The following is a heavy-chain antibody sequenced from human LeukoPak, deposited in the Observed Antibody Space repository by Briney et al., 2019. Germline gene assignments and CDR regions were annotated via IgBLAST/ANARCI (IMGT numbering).Heavy chain of an antibody. Sequence: GESLKISCKGSGYRFTSYWIGWVRQMPGKGLEWMGIIYPGDSDTRYSPSFQGQVTISADKSINTAYLQWTSLKASDTAIYYCARRKGDGYNSPFDYWGQGTLVTVSS. D-gene: IGHD5-24*01. J-gene: IGHJ4*02. CDR2: IYPGDSDT. CDR3: ARRKGDGYNSPFDY. V-gene: IGHV5-51*01. CDR1: GYRFTSYW.